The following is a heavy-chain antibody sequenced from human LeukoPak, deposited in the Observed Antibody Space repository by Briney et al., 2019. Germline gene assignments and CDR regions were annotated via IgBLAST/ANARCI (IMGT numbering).Heavy chain of an antibody. CDR3: AGAGYSYGLGIFDY. Sequence: PSETLSLTRAVYGGSFSGYYWSWIRQPPGKGLEWIGEINHSGSTNYNPSLKSRVTISVDTSKNQFSLKLSSVTAADTAVYYCAGAGYSYGLGIFDYWGQGTLVTVSS. CDR2: INHSGST. D-gene: IGHD5-18*01. V-gene: IGHV4-34*01. CDR1: GGSFSGYY. J-gene: IGHJ4*02.